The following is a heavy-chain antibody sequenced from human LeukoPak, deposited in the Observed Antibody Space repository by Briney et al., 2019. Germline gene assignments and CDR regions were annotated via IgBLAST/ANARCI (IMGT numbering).Heavy chain of an antibody. CDR2: IYYSGST. CDR3: ARASHDYVWGSHDY. Sequence: SETLSLTCTVSGGSISSYYWSWIRQPPGKGLEWIGYIYYSGSTNYNPSLKSRVTISVDTSKNQFSLNLSSVTAADTAVYYCARASHDYVWGSHDYWGQGTLVTVSS. CDR1: GGSISSYY. J-gene: IGHJ4*02. V-gene: IGHV4-59*01. D-gene: IGHD3-16*01.